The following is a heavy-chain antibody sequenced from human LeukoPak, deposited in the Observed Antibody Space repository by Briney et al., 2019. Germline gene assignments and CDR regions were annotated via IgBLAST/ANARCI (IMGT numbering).Heavy chain of an antibody. CDR2: IKSDGSST. CDR1: GFTFSSYW. J-gene: IGHJ5*02. D-gene: IGHD2-21*01. Sequence: GGSLRLSCAASGFTFSSYWMHWVRQAPGKGLVWVSRIKSDGSSTSYADSVKGRFTISRDNAKNTLYLQMNSLRAEDTAVYYCARDPEGGGAKGHNWFDPWGQGTLVTVSS. V-gene: IGHV3-74*01. CDR3: ARDPEGGGAKGHNWFDP.